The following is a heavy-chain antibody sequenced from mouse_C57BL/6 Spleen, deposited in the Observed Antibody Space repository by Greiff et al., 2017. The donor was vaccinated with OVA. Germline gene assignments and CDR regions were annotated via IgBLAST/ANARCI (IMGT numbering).Heavy chain of an antibody. CDR3: AREGYYVYFDY. Sequence: QVQLQQPGAELVKPGASVKLSCKASGYTFTSYWMHWVKQRPGQGLEWIGMIHPNSGSTNYNEKFKSKATLTVDKSPSTAYMQLSSLTSEDSAVYYCAREGYYVYFDYWGQGTTLTVSS. CDR1: GYTFTSYW. J-gene: IGHJ2*01. CDR2: IHPNSGST. V-gene: IGHV1-64*01. D-gene: IGHD2-3*01.